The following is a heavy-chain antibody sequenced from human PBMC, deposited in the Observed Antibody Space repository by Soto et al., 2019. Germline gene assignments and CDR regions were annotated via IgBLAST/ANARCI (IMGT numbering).Heavy chain of an antibody. CDR3: APMGV. J-gene: IGHJ6*02. CDR1: GFTVSNNY. V-gene: IGHV3-23*04. CDR2: ISGSDDST. Sequence: EVQLVESGGGLIQPGGSLRLSCAVSGFTVSNNYMSWVRQAPGKGLEGVSAISGSDDSTYYADSVKGRFTISRDNSMNTLYLQMSSLRADDTAVYYCAPMGVWGQGTTVTVSS.